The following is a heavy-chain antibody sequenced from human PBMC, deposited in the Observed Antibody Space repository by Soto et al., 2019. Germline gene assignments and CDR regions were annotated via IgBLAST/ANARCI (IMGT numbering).Heavy chain of an antibody. CDR2: IYHSGST. J-gene: IGHJ6*02. V-gene: IGHV4-4*02. D-gene: IGHD3-9*01. Sequence: SDTLSLTSAVSCGSICSSNWWSWVRQTPGKGLEWIGEIYHSGSTNYNPSLKSRVTISVDKSKNQFSLKLSSVTAADTAVYYCARVSILTGYYEQYYYYGMDVWGQGTTVS. CDR3: ARVSILTGYYEQYYYYGMDV. CDR1: CGSICSSNW.